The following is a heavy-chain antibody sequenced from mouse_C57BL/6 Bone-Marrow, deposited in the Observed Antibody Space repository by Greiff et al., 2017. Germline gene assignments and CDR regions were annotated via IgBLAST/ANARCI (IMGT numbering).Heavy chain of an antibody. CDR2: IDPEDGET. CDR1: GFNIKDYY. Sequence: EVHLVESGAELVKPGASVKLSCTASGFNIKDYYMHWVKQRTEQGLEWIGRIDPEDGETKYAPKFQGKATITADTSANTAYLQLSSLTSEDTAVYYCAREYYYGSSYGYFDVWGTGTTVTVSS. CDR3: AREYYYGSSYGYFDV. J-gene: IGHJ1*03. V-gene: IGHV14-2*01. D-gene: IGHD1-1*01.